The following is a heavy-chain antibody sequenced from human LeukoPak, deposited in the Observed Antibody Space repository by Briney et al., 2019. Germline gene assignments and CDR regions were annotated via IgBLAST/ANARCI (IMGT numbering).Heavy chain of an antibody. V-gene: IGHV3-7*03. CDR2: INQDGSEK. J-gene: IGHJ4*02. D-gene: IGHD6-19*01. CDR1: GFSLSTYW. CDR3: VTEVIIAVTGNDY. Sequence: GGSLRLSCAASGFSLSTYWMSWVRQAPGKGLEWVANINQDGSEKYYVDSVKGRFTVSRDNAKNSLYLQLNSLKTEDTAVYYCVTEVIIAVTGNDYWGQGSLVTVSS.